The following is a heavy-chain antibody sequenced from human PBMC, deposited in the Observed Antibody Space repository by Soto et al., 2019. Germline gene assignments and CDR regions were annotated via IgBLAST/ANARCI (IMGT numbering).Heavy chain of an antibody. CDR3: AHAYGGTSWPNDAFDV. CDR2: IYWDDDK. V-gene: IGHV2-5*02. D-gene: IGHD2-2*01. J-gene: IGHJ3*01. Sequence: QITLKESGPTLVKPTQTLTLTCTFSGFSLSADGVGVGWIRQPPGKALEWLALIYWDDDKRYRPSLKSRLTITKDTSKNQVVVTMTNMDPVDTATYYCAHAYGGTSWPNDAFDVWGQGTVVTVSS. CDR1: GFSLSADGVG.